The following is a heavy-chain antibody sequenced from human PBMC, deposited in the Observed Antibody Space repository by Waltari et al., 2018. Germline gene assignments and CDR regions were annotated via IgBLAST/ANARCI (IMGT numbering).Heavy chain of an antibody. D-gene: IGHD2-15*01. CDR3: ARVNGGSLIDY. J-gene: IGHJ4*02. V-gene: IGHV4-34*01. CDR1: GGSFSGYY. CDR2: INHSGST. Sequence: QVQLQQWGAGLLKPSETLSLTCAVYGGSFSGYYWSWIRQPPGKGLEWIGEINHSGSTNYNPSLKSRVTISVDTSKNQFSLKLSSVTAADTAVYYCARVNGGSLIDYWGQGTLVTVSS.